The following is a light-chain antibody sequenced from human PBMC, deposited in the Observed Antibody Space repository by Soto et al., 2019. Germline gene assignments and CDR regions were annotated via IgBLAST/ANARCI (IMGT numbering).Light chain of an antibody. Sequence: EIVLTQSPGTLSLSPGEGATLSCRASQSLSSSYVAWYQQKLGQPPRLLIYGASNRATGIPDRFSGSWSGTEFTLTISRLEPEDCVVYFCQQYGISPSFGFAQGTKVDSK. CDR1: QSLSSSY. V-gene: IGKV3-20*01. CDR2: GAS. J-gene: IGKJ2*03. CDR3: QQYGISPSFG.